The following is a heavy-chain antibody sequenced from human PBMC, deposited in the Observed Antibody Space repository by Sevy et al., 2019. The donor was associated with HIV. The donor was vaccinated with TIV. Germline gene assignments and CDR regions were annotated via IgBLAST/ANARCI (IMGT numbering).Heavy chain of an antibody. V-gene: IGHV3-30*18. CDR1: GITFSTSG. D-gene: IGHD3-9*01. CDR2: ISYHGRDK. Sequence: GGSLRLSCVVSGITFSTSGMHWVRQAPGKGLEWEAVISYHGRDKFYADSVKGGSTISRDNSKNILYLQMISLRAEDTAGYYCAKDFTGYNGMDVWGQGTMVTVSS. J-gene: IGHJ6*02. CDR3: AKDFTGYNGMDV.